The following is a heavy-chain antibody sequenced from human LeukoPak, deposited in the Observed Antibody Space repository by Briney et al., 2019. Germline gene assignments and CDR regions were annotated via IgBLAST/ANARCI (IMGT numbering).Heavy chain of an antibody. CDR3: TRSYDY. J-gene: IGHJ4*02. CDR2: IKQDGSEK. Sequence: GGSLRLSCAVSGGTFSSYWRAWVRQAPGKGLEWVANIKQDGSEKYYVDSVNGRFTISGDNAKNSLYLQMNSLRAEDTAVYYCTRSYDYWGQGTLVTVSS. CDR1: GGTFSSYW. V-gene: IGHV3-7*01.